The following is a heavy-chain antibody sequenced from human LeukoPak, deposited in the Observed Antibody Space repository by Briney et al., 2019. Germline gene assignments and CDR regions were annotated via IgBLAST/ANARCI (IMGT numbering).Heavy chain of an antibody. J-gene: IGHJ6*02. CDR3: ADTSCGGDCYMPPDYYYGMDV. Sequence: ASVKVSCKASGGTFSSYAISWVRQAPGQGLEWMGGIIPIFGTANYAQKFQGRVTITADKSTSTAYMELSSLRSEDTAVYYCADTSCGGDCYMPPDYYYGMDVWGQGTTVTVSS. CDR1: GGTFSSYA. V-gene: IGHV1-69*06. CDR2: IIPIFGTA. D-gene: IGHD2-21*02.